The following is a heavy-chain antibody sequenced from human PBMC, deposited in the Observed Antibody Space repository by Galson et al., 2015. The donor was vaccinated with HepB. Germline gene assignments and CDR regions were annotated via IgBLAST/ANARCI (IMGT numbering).Heavy chain of an antibody. CDR2: IIPIFGTA. D-gene: IGHD1-26*01. Sequence: VKVSCKASGGTFSSYAISWVRQAPGQGLEWMGGIIPIFGTANYAQKFQGRVTITADKSTSTAYMELSSLRSEDTAVYYCASRVSGNYFSFDYWGQGTLVTVSS. V-gene: IGHV1-69*06. J-gene: IGHJ4*02. CDR1: GGTFSSYA. CDR3: ASRVSGNYFSFDY.